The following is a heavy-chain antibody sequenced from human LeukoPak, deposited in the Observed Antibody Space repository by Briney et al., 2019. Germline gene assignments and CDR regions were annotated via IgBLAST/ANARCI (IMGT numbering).Heavy chain of an antibody. J-gene: IGHJ6*03. Sequence: ASVKVSCKASGYTFTGYYMHWVRQAPGQGLEWMGWINPNSGGTNYAQKFQGRVTMTRDTSISTAYMKLSRLRSDDTAVYYCARSMVRGAAHYYYYMDVWGKGTTVTVSS. CDR1: GYTFTGYY. CDR3: ARSMVRGAAHYYYYMDV. D-gene: IGHD3-10*01. CDR2: INPNSGGT. V-gene: IGHV1-2*02.